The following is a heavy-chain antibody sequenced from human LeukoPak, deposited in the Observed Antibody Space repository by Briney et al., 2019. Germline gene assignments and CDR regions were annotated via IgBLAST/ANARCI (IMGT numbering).Heavy chain of an antibody. CDR3: AKDLTVDTAMIGDAFDI. V-gene: IGHV3-23*01. CDR1: GFTFSSYA. D-gene: IGHD5-18*01. Sequence: GGSLRLSCAASGFTFSSYAMSWVRQAPGKGLEWVSAISGSGGSTYYADSVKGRFTISRDNSKNTLYLKMNSLRAEDTAVYYCAKDLTVDTAMIGDAFDIWGQGTMVTVSS. CDR2: ISGSGGST. J-gene: IGHJ3*02.